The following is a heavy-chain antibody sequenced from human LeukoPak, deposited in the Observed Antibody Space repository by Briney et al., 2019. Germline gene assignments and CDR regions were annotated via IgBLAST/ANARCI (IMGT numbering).Heavy chain of an antibody. V-gene: IGHV3-48*03. J-gene: IGHJ6*02. CDR1: GFTFSSYE. CDR2: ISSSGSTI. CDR3: AELGITMIGGV. Sequence: GGSLRLSCAASGFTFSSYEMNWVRQAPGKGLDRVSYISSSGSTIYYADSVKGRFTISRDNAKNSLYLQMNSLRAEDTAVYYCAELGITMIGGVWGQGTTVTISS. D-gene: IGHD3-10*02.